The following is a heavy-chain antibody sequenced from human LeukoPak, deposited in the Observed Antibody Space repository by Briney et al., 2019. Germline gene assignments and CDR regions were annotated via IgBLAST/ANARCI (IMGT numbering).Heavy chain of an antibody. J-gene: IGHJ6*02. CDR1: GGTFSSYA. D-gene: IGHD4-23*01. CDR3: ARDPDDYGGNSGYGMDV. CDR2: IIPIFGIA. Sequence: ASVKVSCKASGGTFSSYAISWVRQAPGQGLEWMGRIIPIFGIANYAQKFQGRVTITADKSTSTAYMELSSLRSEDTAVYYCARDPDDYGGNSGYGMDVWGQGTTVTVSS. V-gene: IGHV1-69*04.